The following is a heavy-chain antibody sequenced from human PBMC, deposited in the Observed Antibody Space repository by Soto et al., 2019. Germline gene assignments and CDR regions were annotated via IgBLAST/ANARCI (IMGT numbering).Heavy chain of an antibody. D-gene: IGHD3-3*01. J-gene: IGHJ4*02. V-gene: IGHV3-66*01. CDR2: ISSGGST. CDR3: ARDTFGGAYDFLH. Sequence: EVQLVESGGGLVQPGGSLRLSCAASGFTVSSFYMTWDRQAPGKGLQWVAVISSGGSTYYADSVKGRFTISRDNSKNTLYLEMNSLRAEDTAVYYCARDTFGGAYDFLHGGQGTLVTVSS. CDR1: GFTVSSFY.